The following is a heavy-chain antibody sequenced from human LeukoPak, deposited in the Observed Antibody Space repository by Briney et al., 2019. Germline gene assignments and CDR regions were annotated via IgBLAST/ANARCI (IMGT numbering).Heavy chain of an antibody. CDR1: GGSISSYY. CDR3: ARGYYGSGSYGPPFDY. CDR2: IYYSGST. J-gene: IGHJ4*02. Sequence: TSETLSLTCTVSGGSISSYYWSWIRQPPGKGLEWIGYIYYSGSTNYNPSLKSRVTISVDRSKNQFSLKLSSVTAADTAVYYCARGYYGSGSYGPPFDYWGQGTLVTVSS. D-gene: IGHD3-10*01. V-gene: IGHV4-59*12.